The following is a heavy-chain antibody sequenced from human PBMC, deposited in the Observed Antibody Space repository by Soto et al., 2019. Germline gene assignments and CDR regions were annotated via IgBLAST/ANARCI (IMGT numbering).Heavy chain of an antibody. CDR3: AKIAAAGDAFDI. D-gene: IGHD6-13*01. Sequence: QDTGKGLEWVSAISGSGGSTYYADSVKGRFTISRDNSKNTLYLQMNSLRAEDTAVYYCAKIAAAGDAFDIWGQGTMVTVSS. V-gene: IGHV3-23*01. CDR2: ISGSGGST. J-gene: IGHJ3*02.